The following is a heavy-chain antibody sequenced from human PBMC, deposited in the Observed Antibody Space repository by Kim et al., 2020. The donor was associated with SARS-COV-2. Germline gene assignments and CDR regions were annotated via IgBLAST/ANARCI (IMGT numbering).Heavy chain of an antibody. J-gene: IGHJ6*02. Sequence: SETLSLTCTVSGVSLSGSGGSWGLGWIRQPPGKGLEWIGNIYSGGDTYYSPSLMSRCTLSPDTSRNHVPLVLRSLTAADTPVFYCARIYSSSFYLHVRG. CDR1: GVSLSGSGGS. D-gene: IGHD2-15*01. CDR3: ARIYSSSFYLHV. V-gene: IGHV4-39*01. CDR2: IYSGGDT.